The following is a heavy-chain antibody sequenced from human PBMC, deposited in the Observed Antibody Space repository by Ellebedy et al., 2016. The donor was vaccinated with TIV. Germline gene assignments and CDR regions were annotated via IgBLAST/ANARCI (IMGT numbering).Heavy chain of an antibody. CDR1: GGSFSGYY. CDR3: ARGGYQLLAYYYYGMDV. Sequence: SETLSLTXAAYGGSFSGYYWSWIRQPPGKGLERIGVINHSGSTHYNPSLKSRVTISVDTSKNQFSLKLSSVTAAGTAVYYCARGGYQLLAYYYYGMDVWGQGTTVTVSS. CDR2: INHSGST. J-gene: IGHJ6*02. V-gene: IGHV4-34*01. D-gene: IGHD2-2*01.